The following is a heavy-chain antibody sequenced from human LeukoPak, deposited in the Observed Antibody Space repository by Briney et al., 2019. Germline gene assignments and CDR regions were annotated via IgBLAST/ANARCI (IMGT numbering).Heavy chain of an antibody. CDR1: GYTFTTDY. D-gene: IGHD2-15*01. Sequence: ASVKVSCKASGYTFTTDYIHWVRQAPGQGLEWMGIINPSGGSTTYAQKFQGRVIMTGDTSTSTVYMELSSLRSEDTAVYYCARSNRYCSGGSCPDLVAFDIWGQGTMVTVSS. J-gene: IGHJ3*02. V-gene: IGHV1-46*01. CDR2: INPSGGST. CDR3: ARSNRYCSGGSCPDLVAFDI.